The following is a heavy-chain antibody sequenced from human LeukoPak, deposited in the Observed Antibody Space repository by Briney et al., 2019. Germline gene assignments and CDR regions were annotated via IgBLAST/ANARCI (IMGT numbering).Heavy chain of an antibody. CDR1: GGSISSGSYY. CDR2: IYTSGST. J-gene: IGHJ6*03. V-gene: IGHV4-61*02. Sequence: SQTLSLTCTVSGGSISSGSYYWSWIRQPAGKGLEWIGRIYTSGSTSYNPSLESRVTISVDTSKNQFSLKLKLSSVTAADTAVYYCARRTSDRYGSYYYYMDVWGKGTTVTISS. D-gene: IGHD3-10*01. CDR3: ARRTSDRYGSYYYYMDV.